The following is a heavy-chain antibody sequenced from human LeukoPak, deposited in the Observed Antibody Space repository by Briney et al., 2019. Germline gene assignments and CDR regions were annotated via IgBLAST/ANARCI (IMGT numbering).Heavy chain of an antibody. D-gene: IGHD5-12*01. Sequence: GGSLRLSYAASGFTFASYAMSWVRQAPGKGLEWVSAISDNAYSTFYADSVKGRFTISRDNSKNTLYLQMNSLRVEDTALYYCAREGGDRGDEGYFNYWGQGTLVTVSS. CDR1: GFTFASYA. CDR2: ISDNAYST. V-gene: IGHV3-23*01. CDR3: AREGGDRGDEGYFNY. J-gene: IGHJ4*02.